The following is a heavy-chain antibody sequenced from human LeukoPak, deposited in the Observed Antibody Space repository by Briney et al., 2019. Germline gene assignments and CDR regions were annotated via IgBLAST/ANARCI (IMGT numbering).Heavy chain of an antibody. J-gene: IGHJ4*02. CDR2: ISSNGGST. CDR1: GFTFSSYA. V-gene: IGHV3-64*01. D-gene: IGHD3-22*01. Sequence: GGSLRLSCAASGFTFSSYAMHWVRQAPGKGLEYVSAISSNGGSTYYANSVKGRFTISRDNSKNTLYLQMGSLRAEGMAVYYCARARASGYYDSSGYYYFDYWGQGTLVTVSS. CDR3: ARARASGYYDSSGYYYFDY.